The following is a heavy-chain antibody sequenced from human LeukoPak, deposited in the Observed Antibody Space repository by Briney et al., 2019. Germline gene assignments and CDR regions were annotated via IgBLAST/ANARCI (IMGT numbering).Heavy chain of an antibody. CDR3: ARVSGRLERQSDLDY. J-gene: IGHJ4*02. CDR2: ISGDSTYI. CDR1: GFTFASYS. V-gene: IGHV3-21*01. Sequence: PGGSLRLSCAASGFTFASYSMNWVRQAPGKGLEWVSSISGDSTYIYNAGSVKGRFTISRDNAQASLYLQMISLRADDTAVYYCARVSGRLERQSDLDYWDQGTLVIVSS. D-gene: IGHD1-1*01.